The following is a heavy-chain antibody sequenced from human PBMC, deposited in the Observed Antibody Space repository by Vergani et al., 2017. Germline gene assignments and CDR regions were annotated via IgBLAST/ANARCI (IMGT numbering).Heavy chain of an antibody. Sequence: QVQLVESGAEVKKPGASVKVSCKASGYTFTGYYMHWVRQAPGQGLEWMGWINPNSGGTNYAQKFQGWVTMTRDTSISTAYMELSRLRSDDTAVYYCATRYSGYDGGLDYWGQGTLVTVSS. V-gene: IGHV1-2*04. CDR1: GYTFTGYY. CDR2: INPNSGGT. J-gene: IGHJ4*02. D-gene: IGHD5-12*01. CDR3: ATRYSGYDGGLDY.